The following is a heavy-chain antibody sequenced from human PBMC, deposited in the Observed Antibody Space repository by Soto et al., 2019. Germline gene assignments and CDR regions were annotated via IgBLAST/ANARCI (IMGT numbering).Heavy chain of an antibody. D-gene: IGHD6-13*01. V-gene: IGHV1-46*01. J-gene: IGHJ4*02. Sequence: GASVKVSCKASGYTLTSYYMHWVRQAPGQGLEWMGIINPSGGSTSYAQKFQGRVTMTRDTSTSTVYMELSSLRSEDTAVYYCARDIQGIAAAGLTFDYWGQGTLVTVSS. CDR2: INPSGGST. CDR3: ARDIQGIAAAGLTFDY. CDR1: GYTLTSYY.